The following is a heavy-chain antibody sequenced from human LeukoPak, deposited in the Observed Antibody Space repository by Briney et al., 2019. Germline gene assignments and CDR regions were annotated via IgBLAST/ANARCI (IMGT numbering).Heavy chain of an antibody. CDR1: GFTFSDYY. Sequence: GGSLRLSCAASGFTFSDYYMSWIRRAPGKGLEWVSYISSSGSTIYYADSVKGRFTISRDNAKNSLYLQMNSLRAEDTAVYYCARLSGGAYYDFWSGYGAHDYWGQGTLVTVSS. CDR3: ARLSGGAYYDFWSGYGAHDY. D-gene: IGHD3-3*01. J-gene: IGHJ4*02. CDR2: ISSSGSTI. V-gene: IGHV3-11*04.